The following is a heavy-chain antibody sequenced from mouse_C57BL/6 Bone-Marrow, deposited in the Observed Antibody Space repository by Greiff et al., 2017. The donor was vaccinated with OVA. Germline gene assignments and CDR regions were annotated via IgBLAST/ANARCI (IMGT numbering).Heavy chain of an antibody. J-gene: IGHJ2*01. Sequence: EVQLQESGPELVKPGASVKISCKASGYSFTDYNMNWVKQSNGKSLEWIGVINPNYGTTSYNQKFKGKATLTVDQSSSTAYMQLNSLTSEDSAVYDGARSDYYGSSPDYWGQGTTLTVSS. D-gene: IGHD1-1*01. CDR3: ARSDYYGSSPDY. V-gene: IGHV1-39*01. CDR2: INPNYGTT. CDR1: GYSFTDYN.